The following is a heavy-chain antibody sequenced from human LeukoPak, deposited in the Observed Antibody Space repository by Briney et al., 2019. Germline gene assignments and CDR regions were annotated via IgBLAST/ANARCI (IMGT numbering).Heavy chain of an antibody. V-gene: IGHV3-7*01. CDR1: GFTFSRYV. J-gene: IGHJ4*02. CDR3: ARDSAGNDY. CDR2: IKQDGSEK. D-gene: IGHD6-13*01. Sequence: PGGSLRLSCATSGFTFSRYVMHWVRQAPGKGLEWVANIKQDGSEKYYVDSVRGRFTISRDNAENSLYLQMNSLRAEDTAMYYCARDSAGNDYWGQGTLVTVSS.